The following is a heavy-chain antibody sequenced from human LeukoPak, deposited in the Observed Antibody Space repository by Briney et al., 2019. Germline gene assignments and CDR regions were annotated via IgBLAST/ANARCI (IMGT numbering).Heavy chain of an antibody. CDR2: IYATGST. Sequence: PSETLSLTCTVSGGSIGTYYWNWIRQPAGKGLEWIGRIYATGSTNYNPSLKGRLTMSVDTSKNQFSLTLSSVTAADTAVYYCARDSGNERLGVYFDYWGQGTLVTVSS. D-gene: IGHD7-27*01. CDR3: ARDSGNERLGVYFDY. V-gene: IGHV4-4*07. CDR1: GGSIGTYY. J-gene: IGHJ4*02.